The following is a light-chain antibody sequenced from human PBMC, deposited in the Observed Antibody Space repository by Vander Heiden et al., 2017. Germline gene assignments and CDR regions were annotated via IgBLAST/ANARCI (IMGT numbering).Light chain of an antibody. Sequence: IQLPPSPSSLSASVGDRVTITCQASQGISNYLNWYQQKPGKVPKLLIYDASNLETGVPSRFSGSGSGTDFTFTISSLQPEDIATYYCQQYDNPPVTFGGGTKVEIK. CDR2: DAS. CDR3: QQYDNPPVT. CDR1: QGISNY. V-gene: IGKV1-33*01. J-gene: IGKJ4*01.